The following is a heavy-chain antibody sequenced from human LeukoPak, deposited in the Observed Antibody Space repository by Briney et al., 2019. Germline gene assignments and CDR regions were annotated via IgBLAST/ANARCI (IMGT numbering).Heavy chain of an antibody. J-gene: IGHJ4*02. CDR2: IYYSGST. CDR1: GGSISSYY. Sequence: KPSETLSLTCTVSGGSISSYYWSWIRQPPGKGLEWIAYIYYSGSTNYNPSLKSRVTISVDTSKNQFSLKLSSVTAADTAVYYCARGQVSYYYDSSGYSYYFDYWGQGTLVTVSS. V-gene: IGHV4-59*01. CDR3: ARGQVSYYYDSSGYSYYFDY. D-gene: IGHD3-22*01.